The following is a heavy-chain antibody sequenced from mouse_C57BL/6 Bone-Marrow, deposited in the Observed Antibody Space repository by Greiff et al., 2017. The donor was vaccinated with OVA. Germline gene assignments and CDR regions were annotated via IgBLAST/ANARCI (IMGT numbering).Heavy chain of an antibody. CDR1: GYTFTNYW. D-gene: IGHD2-12*01. J-gene: IGHJ4*01. Sequence: VQLQQSGAELVRPGTSVKMSCKASGYTFTNYWIGWAKQRPGHGLEWIGDIYPGGGYTNYNEKFKGKATLTADKSSSTAYMQFSSLTSEDSAIYYCARRYPYAMDYWGQGTSVTVSS. CDR3: ARRYPYAMDY. CDR2: IYPGGGYT. V-gene: IGHV1-63*01.